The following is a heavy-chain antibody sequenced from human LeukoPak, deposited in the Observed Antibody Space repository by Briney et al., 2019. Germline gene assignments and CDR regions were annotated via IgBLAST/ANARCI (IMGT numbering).Heavy chain of an antibody. J-gene: IGHJ4*02. V-gene: IGHV3-53*01. D-gene: IGHD6-19*01. CDR3: ARGASIAVAGGFDY. CDR2: IYSGGST. Sequence: GGSLRLSCAASGFTVSSNYMSWVRQAPGKGLEWVSVIYSGGSTYYADSVKGRFTISRDNSKNTLYLQMNSLRAEDTAAYYCARGASIAVAGGFDYWGQGTLVTVSS. CDR1: GFTVSSNY.